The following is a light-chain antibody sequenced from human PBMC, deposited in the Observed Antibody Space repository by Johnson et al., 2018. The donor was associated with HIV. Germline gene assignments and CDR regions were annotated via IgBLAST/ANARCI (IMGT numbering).Light chain of an antibody. CDR2: ENN. CDR1: SSNIGNNY. J-gene: IGLJ1*01. V-gene: IGLV1-51*02. CDR3: GTWDSSLSFYV. Sequence: QSVLSQPPSVSAAPGQKVTISCSGSSSNIGNNYVSWYQQLPGTAPKLLIYENNKRPSGIPDRLSGSKSGTSATLGITGLQTGGEADYYCGTWDSSLSFYVFGTGTKVTVL.